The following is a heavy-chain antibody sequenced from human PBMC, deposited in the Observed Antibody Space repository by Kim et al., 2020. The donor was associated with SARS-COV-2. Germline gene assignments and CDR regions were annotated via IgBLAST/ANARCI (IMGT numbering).Heavy chain of an antibody. CDR3: AKLSSYSGSYFIDY. J-gene: IGHJ4*02. Sequence: ADSVKSRFTISRDNSRNTLYLQMNSLRAEDPAVYYCAKLSSYSGSYFIDYWGQGTLVTVSS. D-gene: IGHD1-26*01. V-gene: IGHV3-23*01.